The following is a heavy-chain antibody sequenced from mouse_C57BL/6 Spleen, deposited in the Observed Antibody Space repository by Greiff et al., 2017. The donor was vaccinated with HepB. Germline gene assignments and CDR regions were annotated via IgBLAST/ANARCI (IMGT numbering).Heavy chain of an antibody. J-gene: IGHJ2*01. V-gene: IGHV14-2*01. CDR2: IDPEDGET. Sequence: EVQLQQSGAELVKPGASVKLSCTASGFNTKDYYMHWVKQRTEQGLEWIGRIDPEDGETKYAPNFQGKANITADTSYNTAYMQLSSLTSEDTAVYYCASEAGPFDYWGQGTTLTVSS. CDR1: GFNTKDYY. D-gene: IGHD3-2*02. CDR3: ASEAGPFDY.